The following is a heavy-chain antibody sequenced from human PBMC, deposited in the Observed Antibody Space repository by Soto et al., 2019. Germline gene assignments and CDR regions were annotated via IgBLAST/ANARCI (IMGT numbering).Heavy chain of an antibody. CDR1: GYTFTSCG. Sequence: GASVKVSCKASGYTFTSCGISWVRQAPGQGLEWMGWISAYNGNTNYAQKLQGRVTMTTDTSTSTAYMELRSLRSDDTAVYYCARAVGGYGAEWGYYYYYYMDVWGKGTTVTVSS. J-gene: IGHJ6*03. V-gene: IGHV1-18*01. D-gene: IGHD3-16*01. CDR2: ISAYNGNT. CDR3: ARAVGGYGAEWGYYYYYYMDV.